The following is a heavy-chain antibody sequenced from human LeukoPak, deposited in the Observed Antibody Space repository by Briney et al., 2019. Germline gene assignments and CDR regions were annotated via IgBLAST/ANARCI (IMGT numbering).Heavy chain of an antibody. J-gene: IGHJ3*02. V-gene: IGHV4-38-2*02. CDR1: GYSISSGYF. D-gene: IGHD3-22*01. CDR3: ARGPYSYDSSGAFDI. CDR2: IYHSGTT. Sequence: SETLSLSCTVSGYSISSGYFGGWIRQPQGKGLEWIGSIYHSGTTYYNPSLKSRVTISVDTSKNQFSLKLSSVTAADTAVYFCARGPYSYDSSGAFDIWGQGTMVTVSS.